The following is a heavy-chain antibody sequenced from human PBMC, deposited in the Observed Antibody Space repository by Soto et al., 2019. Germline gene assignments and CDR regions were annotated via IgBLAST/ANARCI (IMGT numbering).Heavy chain of an antibody. Sequence: GGSLRLSCAASGFTFSSYSMSWVRQAPGKGLEWVSGFRTSGDGGTTYYADSVKGRFTISRDNARDSLYLQMNSLRPDDTALYYCVKGWGGYDLSGGLDIWGHGTMVTVSS. CDR1: GFTFSSYS. CDR3: VKGWGGYDLSGGLDI. D-gene: IGHD5-12*01. CDR2: FRTSGDGGTT. V-gene: IGHV3-23*01. J-gene: IGHJ3*02.